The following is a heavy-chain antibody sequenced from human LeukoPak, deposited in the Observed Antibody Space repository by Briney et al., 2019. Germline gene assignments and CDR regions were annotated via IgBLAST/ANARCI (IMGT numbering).Heavy chain of an antibody. J-gene: IGHJ4*02. V-gene: IGHV4-31*03. D-gene: IGHD1-26*01. CDR2: IYYSGST. Sequence: PSETLSLTCTVSGGSISSGGYYWSWIRQHPGKGLEWIGYIYYSGSTYYNPSLKSRVTISVDTSKNQFSLKVSSVTAADTAAYYCARDRRQWELRGDFDCWGQGTLVTVSS. CDR1: GGSISSGGYY. CDR3: ARDRRQWELRGDFDC.